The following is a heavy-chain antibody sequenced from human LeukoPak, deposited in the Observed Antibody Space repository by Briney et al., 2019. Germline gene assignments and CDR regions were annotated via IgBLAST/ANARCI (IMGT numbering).Heavy chain of an antibody. D-gene: IGHD3-22*01. CDR3: AKRRDYYASSGQRNGAFDI. Sequence: ASVKVSCKASGYTFTSYDINWVRQATGQGLEWMGWMNPNSGNTGYAQKFQGRVTMTRNTSISTAYMELSSLRSEDTAVYYCAKRRDYYASSGQRNGAFDIWGQGTMVTVSS. J-gene: IGHJ3*02. CDR2: MNPNSGNT. CDR1: GYTFTSYD. V-gene: IGHV1-8*01.